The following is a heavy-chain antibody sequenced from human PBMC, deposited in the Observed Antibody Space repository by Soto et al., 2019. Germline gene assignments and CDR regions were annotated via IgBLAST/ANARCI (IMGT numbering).Heavy chain of an antibody. D-gene: IGHD2-15*01. Sequence: EVQLVESGGDLVQPGGSLRLSCAASDFTFRNYWMNWVRQAPGKGLEWVANIKPDGSATNYVDSVKGRFTISRDNVKTSVSRQMMGLRAEDTPVYFCFGGGGGPQWGQGTLVTVSS. V-gene: IGHV3-7*03. CDR3: FGGGGGPQ. CDR1: DFTFRNYW. CDR2: IKPDGSAT. J-gene: IGHJ4*02.